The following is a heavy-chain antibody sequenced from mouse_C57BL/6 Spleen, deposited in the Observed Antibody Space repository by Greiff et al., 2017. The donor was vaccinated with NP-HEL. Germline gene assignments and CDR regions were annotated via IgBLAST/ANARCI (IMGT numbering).Heavy chain of an antibody. CDR1: GFTFSSYT. Sequence: EVNVVESGGGLVKPGGSLKLSCAASGFTFSSYTMSWVRQTPEKRLEWVATISGGGGNTYYPDSVKGRFTISRDNAKNTLYLQMSSLRSEDTALYYCARQSNYDYYAMDYWGQGTSVTVSS. J-gene: IGHJ4*01. CDR3: ARQSNYDYYAMDY. V-gene: IGHV5-9*01. D-gene: IGHD2-5*01. CDR2: ISGGGGNT.